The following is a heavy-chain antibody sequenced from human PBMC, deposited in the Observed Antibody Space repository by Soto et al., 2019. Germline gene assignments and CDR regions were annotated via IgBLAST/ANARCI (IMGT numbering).Heavy chain of an antibody. J-gene: IGHJ3*02. Sequence: PSETLSLTCTVSGGSISSGGYYWSWIRQHPGKGLEWIGYIYYSGSTYYNPSLKSRVTISVDTSKNQFSLKLSSVTAADTAVYYCASTGGRKGRRSGDAFDIWGQGTMVTVSS. D-gene: IGHD3-16*01. CDR1: GGSISSGGYY. CDR2: IYYSGST. CDR3: ASTGGRKGRRSGDAFDI. V-gene: IGHV4-31*03.